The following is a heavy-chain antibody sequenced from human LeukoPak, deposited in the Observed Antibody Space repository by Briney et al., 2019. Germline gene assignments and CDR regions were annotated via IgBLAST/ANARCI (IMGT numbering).Heavy chain of an antibody. CDR2: INHSGST. J-gene: IGHJ5*02. Sequence: SETLSFTCAVYGGSFSGYYWSWIRQPPGKGLEWIGEINHSGSTNYNPSLKSRVTISVDTSKNQFSLKLSSVTAADTAVYYCARGGYNSRRDNWFDPWGQGTLVTVSS. CDR3: ARGGYNSRRDNWFDP. V-gene: IGHV4-34*01. CDR1: GGSFSGYY. D-gene: IGHD5-12*01.